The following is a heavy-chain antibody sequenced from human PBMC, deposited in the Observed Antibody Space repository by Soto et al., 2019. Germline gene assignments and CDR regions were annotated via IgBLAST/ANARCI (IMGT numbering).Heavy chain of an antibody. J-gene: IGHJ4*02. V-gene: IGHV3-23*01. CDR1: GFTFSIYA. CDR3: AKDAPGSGWLSDY. CDR2: ISGNGGT. D-gene: IGHD3-22*01. Sequence: PXGSLRLSCAAAGFTFSIYAISWVRQIPGKGLEWVSTISGNGGTSYADFVRGRFTISRDNSKNTLYLQMNSLRVDDTAIYYCAKDAPGSGWLSDYWGQGTLVTVSS.